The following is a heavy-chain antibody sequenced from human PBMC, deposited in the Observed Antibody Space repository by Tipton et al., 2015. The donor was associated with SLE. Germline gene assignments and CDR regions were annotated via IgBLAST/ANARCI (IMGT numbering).Heavy chain of an antibody. Sequence: GSLRLSCAASGFTFSDFTMNWVRQTPGKGLEWVAPLTSGSGSGYADSVKGRFTISRDNAKNSLFLQVNNLRAEDTGVYYCTRDKGLTGTHELEHWGQGTLVTVSS. V-gene: IGHV3-69-1*02. CDR2: LTSGSGS. CDR3: TRDKGLTGTHELEH. J-gene: IGHJ4*02. CDR1: GFTFSDFT. D-gene: IGHD1-7*01.